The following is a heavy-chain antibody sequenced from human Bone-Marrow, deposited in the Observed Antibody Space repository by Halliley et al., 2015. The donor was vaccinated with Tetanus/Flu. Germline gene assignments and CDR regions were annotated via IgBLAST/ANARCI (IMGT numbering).Heavy chain of an antibody. CDR2: IYYSGST. D-gene: IGHD6-19*01. CDR3: ATGRIAVAGGHNSFDY. J-gene: IGHJ4*02. CDR1: GGSISSGGYY. V-gene: IGHV4-31*03. Sequence: LRLSCTVSGGSISSGGYYWSWIRQHPGKGLEWIGYIYYSGSTYYSPSLKSRSIISIDTSKGQFSLKLSSVTAADTSLYYCATGRIAVAGGHNSFDYWGQGTLVTVSS.